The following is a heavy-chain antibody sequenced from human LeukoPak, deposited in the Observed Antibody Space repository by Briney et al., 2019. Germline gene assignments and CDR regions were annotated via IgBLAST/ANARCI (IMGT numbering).Heavy chain of an antibody. Sequence: SVKVSCKASGGTFSSYAISWVRQAPGQGFEWMGGIIPIFGTANYAQKFQGRVTITADESTSTAYMELSSLRSEDTAVYYCARAIAAAAHFDYWGQGTLVTVSS. V-gene: IGHV1-69*13. J-gene: IGHJ4*02. CDR3: ARAIAAAAHFDY. CDR2: IIPIFGTA. D-gene: IGHD6-13*01. CDR1: GGTFSSYA.